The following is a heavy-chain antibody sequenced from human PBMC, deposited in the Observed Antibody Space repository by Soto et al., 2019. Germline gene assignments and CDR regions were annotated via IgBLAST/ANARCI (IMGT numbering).Heavy chain of an antibody. CDR3: ARDTSREEDVY. V-gene: IGHV1-18*01. CDR1: GYTFTSYG. Sequence: VKLVQSGAEVKKPGASVKVSCKASGYTFTSYGISWVRQAPGQGLEWMGGINVYNGNTNYAQKLQVRVTMTTNTSTSKAYLDLRSLRSDNTAVYFCARDTSREEDVYWSQGTLVTVSS. CDR2: INVYNGNT. J-gene: IGHJ4*02. D-gene: IGHD2-15*01.